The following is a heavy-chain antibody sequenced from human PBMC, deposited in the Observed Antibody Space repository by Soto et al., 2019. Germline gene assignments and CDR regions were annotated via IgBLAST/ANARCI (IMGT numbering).Heavy chain of an antibody. CDR1: GFTVKDSP. D-gene: IGHD3-10*01. V-gene: IGHV3-49*03. J-gene: IGHJ4*02. CDR3: SDARGNLNY. Sequence: GGSLGLSCTASGFTVKDSPLNSLRQSPGKGLEWVGLIRGKAYGGTTEYAASVKGRFFISRDDTKSVIFLQMNSLKSEDTAVYSRSDARGNLNYWGQGT. CDR2: IRGKAYGGTT.